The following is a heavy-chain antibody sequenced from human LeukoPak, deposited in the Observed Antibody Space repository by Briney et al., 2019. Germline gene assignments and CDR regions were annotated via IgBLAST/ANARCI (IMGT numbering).Heavy chain of an antibody. J-gene: IGHJ6*02. CDR1: GFTVSSNY. CDR3: ASDDYSRNYGMDV. V-gene: IGHV3-66*01. CDR2: IYSGGST. Sequence: PGGSLRLSCAASGFTVSSNYMSWVRQAPGKGLEWVSVIYSGGSTYYADSAKGRFTISRDNSKNTLYLQMNSLRAEDTAVYYCASDDYSRNYGMDVWGQGTTVTVSS. D-gene: IGHD4-11*01.